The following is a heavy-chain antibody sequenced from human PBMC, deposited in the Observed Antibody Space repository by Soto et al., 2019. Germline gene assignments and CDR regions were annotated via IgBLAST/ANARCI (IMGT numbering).Heavy chain of an antibody. CDR3: ARAAAGGWGFDY. CDR2: INPSGGRT. Sequence: VASVKVSCKASGYIFTNYYIYCVRRAPGQGLEWMGMINPSGGRTTFAQRFQHRVSLARDTSTSTVYMELSSLRSDDTAVYYCARAAAGGWGFDYWGQGTLVTVSS. CDR1: GYIFTNYY. J-gene: IGHJ4*02. D-gene: IGHD6-13*01. V-gene: IGHV1-46*01.